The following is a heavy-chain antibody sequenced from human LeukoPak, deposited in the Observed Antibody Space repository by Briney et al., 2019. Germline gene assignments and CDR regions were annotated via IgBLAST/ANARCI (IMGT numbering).Heavy chain of an antibody. D-gene: IGHD3-3*01. CDR2: IYSGGST. J-gene: IGHJ4*02. V-gene: IGHV3-53*01. Sequence: GGSLRLSCAASGFTFSSNYMSWVRQAPGKGLEWVSVIYSGGSTYYADSVKGRFTISRDNSKNTLYLQMNSLRAEDTAVYYCASVYYDFWSGYWYFDYWGQGTLVTVSS. CDR1: GFTFSSNY. CDR3: ASVYYDFWSGYWYFDY.